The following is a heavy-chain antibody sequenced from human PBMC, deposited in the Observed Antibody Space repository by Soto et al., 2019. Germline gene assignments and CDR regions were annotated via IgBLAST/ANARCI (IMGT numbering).Heavy chain of an antibody. J-gene: IGHJ4*02. Sequence: QVQLVESGGGVVQPGRSLRLSCAASGFTFSSYGMHWVRQAPGKGLEWVAVIWYDGSNKYYADSVKGRFTISRDNSKTTLYPQMNSLRAEDTAVYYCARVWSSWYSDYWGQGTLVTVSS. CDR3: ARVWSSWYSDY. CDR2: IWYDGSNK. D-gene: IGHD6-13*01. V-gene: IGHV3-33*01. CDR1: GFTFSSYG.